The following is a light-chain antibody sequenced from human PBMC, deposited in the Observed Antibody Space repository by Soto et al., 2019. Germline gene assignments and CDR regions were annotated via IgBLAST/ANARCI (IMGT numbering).Light chain of an antibody. V-gene: IGLV4-69*01. CDR2: LDSDGSH. CDR1: SGHSTYA. CDR3: QTWATAPDWV. J-gene: IGLJ3*02. Sequence: QPVLTQSPSASASLGASVKLTCTLSSGHSTYAIAWHQQQPEKGPRYLMKLDSDGSHSKGDGIPDRFSGSSSGAERYLTISSLQSEDEADYYCQTWATAPDWVFGGGTKVTVL.